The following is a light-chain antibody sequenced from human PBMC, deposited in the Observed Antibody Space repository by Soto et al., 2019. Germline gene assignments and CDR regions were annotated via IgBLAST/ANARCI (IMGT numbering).Light chain of an antibody. CDR3: HQRYMWPLP. V-gene: IGKV3-11*01. Sequence: EIVLTQSPATLSLSPGERATLSCRASQSVSSNLAWYQHKPGQTPRLLIYDASKRATGIPARFSGSGSGTDFTLTISSLEPEDFAVYYCHQRYMWPLPFGGGTKVEI. CDR2: DAS. J-gene: IGKJ4*01. CDR1: QSVSSN.